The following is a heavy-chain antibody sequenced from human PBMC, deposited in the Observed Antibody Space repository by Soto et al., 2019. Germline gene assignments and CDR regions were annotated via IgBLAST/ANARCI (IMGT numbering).Heavy chain of an antibody. D-gene: IGHD3-3*01. V-gene: IGHV1-69*06. Sequence: SVKVSCKASGGTLSSFINYPINWVRQAPGQGLEWMGGIVPNVGTVNYAQKFQGRVTITADKSTGTAYMELSSLRSEDTALYYCARRDTSGFLRYFDNWGQWTLVTVSS. CDR3: ARRDTSGFLRYFDN. CDR2: IVPNVGTV. CDR1: GGTLSSFINYP. J-gene: IGHJ4*02.